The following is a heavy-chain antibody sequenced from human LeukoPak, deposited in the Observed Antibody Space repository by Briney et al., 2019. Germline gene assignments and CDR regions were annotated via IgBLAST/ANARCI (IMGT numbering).Heavy chain of an antibody. CDR2: ISSSSSYI. D-gene: IGHD6-13*01. Sequence: GGSLRLSCAASGFTFSSYIMNWVRQAPGKGLEWVSSISSSSSYIYYADSVKGRFTISRDNAKNSLYLQMNSLRAEDTAVYYCARGGNLYSSSWYYWGQGTLVTVSS. CDR3: ARGGNLYSSSWYY. J-gene: IGHJ4*02. V-gene: IGHV3-21*01. CDR1: GFTFSSYI.